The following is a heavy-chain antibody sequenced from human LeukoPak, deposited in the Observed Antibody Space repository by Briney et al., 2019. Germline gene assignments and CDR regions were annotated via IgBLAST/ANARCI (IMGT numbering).Heavy chain of an antibody. CDR3: ATVTAAGELYGY. CDR2: FDPEDGET. V-gene: IGHV1-24*01. Sequence: VASVKVSCKVSGYTLTELSMHWVRQAPGKGLEWMGGFDPEDGETIYAQKFQGRVTMTEDTSTDTAHMELSSLRSEDTAVYYCATVTAAGELYGYWGQGTLVTVSS. J-gene: IGHJ4*02. CDR1: GYTLTELS. D-gene: IGHD3-16*01.